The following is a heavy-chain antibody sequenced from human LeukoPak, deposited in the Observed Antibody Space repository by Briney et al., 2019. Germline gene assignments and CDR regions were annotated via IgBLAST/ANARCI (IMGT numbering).Heavy chain of an antibody. D-gene: IGHD6-19*01. CDR2: ISSSSSYI. CDR3: AKDRGKWLDSYGMDV. J-gene: IGHJ6*02. Sequence: GGSLRLSCAASGFTFSSYSMNWVRQAPGKGLEWVSSISSSSSYIYYADSVKGRFTISRDNAKNSLYLQMNSLRAEDTAVYYCAKDRGKWLDSYGMDVWGQGTTVTVSS. V-gene: IGHV3-21*01. CDR1: GFTFSSYS.